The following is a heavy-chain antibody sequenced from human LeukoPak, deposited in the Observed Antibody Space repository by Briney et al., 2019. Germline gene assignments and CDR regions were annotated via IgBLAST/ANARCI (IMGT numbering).Heavy chain of an antibody. J-gene: IGHJ4*02. D-gene: IGHD3-3*01. CDR1: GGSFSGYY. CDR2: INHSGST. Sequence: SETLSLTCAVSGGSFSGYYWSWIRQPPGKGLEWIGEINHSGSTNYNPSLKSRVTISVDTSKNQFSLKLSPVTAADTAVYYCATTPRYYDFWSGYYTYEKYFDYWGQGTLVTVSS. V-gene: IGHV4-34*01. CDR3: ATTPRYYDFWSGYYTYEKYFDY.